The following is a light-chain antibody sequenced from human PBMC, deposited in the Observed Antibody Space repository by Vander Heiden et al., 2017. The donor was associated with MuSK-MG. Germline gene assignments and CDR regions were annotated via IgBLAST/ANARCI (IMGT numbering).Light chain of an antibody. CDR2: GAS. CDR1: QSVSSN. J-gene: IGKJ1*01. V-gene: IGKV3-15*01. Sequence: EIVMTQSPATLSVSPGERATLSCTASQSVSSNLAWYQQKPGQAPRLLIYGASTRDTGIPARFSGSGYGTEFTLTISSRQSEDFAVYYCQQHKNWPPWTFGQGTKVEIK. CDR3: QQHKNWPPWT.